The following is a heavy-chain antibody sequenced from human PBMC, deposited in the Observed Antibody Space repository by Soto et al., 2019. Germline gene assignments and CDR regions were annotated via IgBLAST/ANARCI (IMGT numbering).Heavy chain of an antibody. CDR2: ISDSGGSP. Sequence: VQLLESGGGLVQPGGSLRLSCAASGFTFSSYAMNRVRQTPGEGLEWVSGISDSGGSPYYADSVKGRFTISRDNSKNTLYLQMDSLRAEDTGVYYCARYALGLSPWWYNWFDRWGQGTLVSVSS. CDR1: GFTFSSYA. J-gene: IGHJ5*02. D-gene: IGHD2-8*02. V-gene: IGHV3-23*01. CDR3: ARYALGLSPWWYNWFDR.